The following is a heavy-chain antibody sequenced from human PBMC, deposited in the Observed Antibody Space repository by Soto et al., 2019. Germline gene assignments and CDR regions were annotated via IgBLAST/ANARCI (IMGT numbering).Heavy chain of an antibody. J-gene: IGHJ5*02. CDR3: ARRKNGAYYDFWSGSPGWFDP. V-gene: IGHV4-39*01. D-gene: IGHD3-3*01. Sequence: SETLSLTCTVSGGSISSSSYYWGWIRQPPGKGLEWIGSIYYSGSTYYNPSLKSRVTISVDTSKNQFSLKLSSVTAADTAVYYCARRKNGAYYDFWSGSPGWFDPWGQGTLVTSPQ. CDR2: IYYSGST. CDR1: GGSISSSSYY.